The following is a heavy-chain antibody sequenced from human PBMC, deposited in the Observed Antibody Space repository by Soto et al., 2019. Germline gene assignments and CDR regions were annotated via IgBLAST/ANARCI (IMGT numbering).Heavy chain of an antibody. CDR1: GFTFTSSA. CDR2: IVVGSGNT. Sequence: ASVKVSCKASGFTFTSSAVQWVRQARGQRLEWTGWIVVGSGNTNYAQKFQERVTITRDMSTSTAYMELSSLRSEDTAVYYCAAAGRGYCSGGSCYSSSLYGMDVWGQGTTVTVSS. J-gene: IGHJ6*02. D-gene: IGHD2-15*01. CDR3: AAAGRGYCSGGSCYSSSLYGMDV. V-gene: IGHV1-58*01.